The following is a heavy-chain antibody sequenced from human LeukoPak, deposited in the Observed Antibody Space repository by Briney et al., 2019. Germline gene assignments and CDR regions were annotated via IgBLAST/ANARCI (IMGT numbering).Heavy chain of an antibody. CDR1: GGSISSLY. V-gene: IGHV4-59*08. Sequence: PSETLSLTCSVSGGSISSLYWSWIRQPPGKGLEWVGYIYYTGSTNYNPSLKSRVTMFVDMSKNQFSLRLSSVTAADTAAYYCARHRAYSSSSPFDNWGQGTLVTVSS. D-gene: IGHD6-6*01. J-gene: IGHJ4*02. CDR3: ARHRAYSSSSPFDN. CDR2: IYYTGST.